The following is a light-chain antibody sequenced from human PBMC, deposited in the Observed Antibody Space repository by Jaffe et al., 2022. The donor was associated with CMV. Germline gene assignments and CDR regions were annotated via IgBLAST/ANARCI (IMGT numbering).Light chain of an antibody. V-gene: IGLV3-19*01. Sequence: SSELTQDPAVSVALGQTVRITCQGESLRRYYGSWYRQKPGQTPELVIYGKNNRPSGIPDRYSGSSSGNTIFLTITGAQAEDEADYYCDSRDRSGKRLFGGGTKVTVL. CDR3: DSRDRSGKRL. J-gene: IGLJ2*01. CDR1: SLRRYY. CDR2: GKN.